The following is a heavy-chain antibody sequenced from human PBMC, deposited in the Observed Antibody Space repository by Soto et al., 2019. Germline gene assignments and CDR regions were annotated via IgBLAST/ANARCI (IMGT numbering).Heavy chain of an antibody. V-gene: IGHV3-33*01. J-gene: IGHJ5*02. D-gene: IGHD6-19*01. Sequence: QVQLVESGGGVVQPGRSLRLSCAASGFTFSSYGMHWVRQAPGKGLEWVAVIWYDGSNKYYADSVKGRFTISRDNSKNTLYLQMNSLRAEDTAVYYCARDIGEQWPVRVSGWFDPWGQGTLVTVSS. CDR2: IWYDGSNK. CDR1: GFTFSSYG. CDR3: ARDIGEQWPVRVSGWFDP.